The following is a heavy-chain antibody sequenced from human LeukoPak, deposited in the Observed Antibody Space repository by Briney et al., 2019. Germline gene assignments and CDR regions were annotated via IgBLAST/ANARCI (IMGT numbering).Heavy chain of an antibody. V-gene: IGHV3-23*01. D-gene: IGHD3-9*01. Sequence: GGSLRLSCAASGFTFNNYAMNWVRQAPGKGLEWVSVISGSGGFTYYADSVKGRFTISRDNSKNTLYLQMNSLRAEDTAVYYCASDYDIYPDWGQGTLVIVSS. CDR3: ASDYDIYPD. J-gene: IGHJ4*02. CDR1: GFTFNNYA. CDR2: ISGSGGFT.